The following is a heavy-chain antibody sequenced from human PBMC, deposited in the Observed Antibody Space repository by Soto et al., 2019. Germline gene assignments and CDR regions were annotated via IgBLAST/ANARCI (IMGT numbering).Heavy chain of an antibody. Sequence: QLQLQESGSGLVKPSQTLSLTCAVSGGSISSGGYSWSWIRQPPGKGLEWIGYIYHSGSTYYNPSLKSRVTISVDSSKNQFSLKLSSVTAADTAVYYCARDADYYDSSGYRYYYGMDVWGQGTTVTVSS. J-gene: IGHJ6*02. CDR1: GGSISSGGYS. CDR2: IYHSGST. CDR3: ARDADYYDSSGYRYYYGMDV. V-gene: IGHV4-30-2*01. D-gene: IGHD3-22*01.